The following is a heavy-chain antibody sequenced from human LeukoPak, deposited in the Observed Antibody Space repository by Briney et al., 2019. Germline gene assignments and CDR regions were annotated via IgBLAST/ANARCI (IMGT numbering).Heavy chain of an antibody. CDR2: IYYSGST. D-gene: IGHD2-15*01. Sequence: SETLSLTCTVSGVSISSSSYYWGWIRQPPGKGLEWIGSIYYSGSTYYNPSLKSRVTISVDTSKNQFSLKLSSVTAADTAVYYCASWVAGSSFDYWGQGTLVTVSS. CDR3: ASWVAGSSFDY. V-gene: IGHV4-39*07. CDR1: GVSISSSSYY. J-gene: IGHJ4*02.